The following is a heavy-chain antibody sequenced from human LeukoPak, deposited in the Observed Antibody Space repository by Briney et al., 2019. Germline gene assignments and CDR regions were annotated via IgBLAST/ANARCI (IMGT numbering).Heavy chain of an antibody. CDR2: ISYDGNNK. D-gene: IGHD6-13*01. CDR1: GFTFSSYA. CDR3: ARDGPPPTAAASDY. J-gene: IGHJ4*02. V-gene: IGHV3-30-3*01. Sequence: GSLRLSCAASGFTFSSYAMHWVRQAPGKGLECVAVISYDGNNKYYADSMKGRFTISRDNSKNTLYLQMNSLRAEDTAVYYCARDGPPPTAAASDYWGQGTLVTVSS.